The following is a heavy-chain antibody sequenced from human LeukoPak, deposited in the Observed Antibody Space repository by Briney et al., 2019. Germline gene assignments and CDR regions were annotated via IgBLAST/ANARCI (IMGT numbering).Heavy chain of an antibody. J-gene: IGHJ3*02. D-gene: IGHD2-2*01. CDR1: GYSVSSGFY. CDR3: ARGLYQLPTGAFDI. Sequence: SETLSLTCSVSGYSVSSGFYWGWIRRPPGKGLEWIGTIYHSGSTYYNPSLKSRVTISVDTSKNQFSLKLSSVTAADTAVYYCARGLYQLPTGAFDIWGQGTMVTVSS. CDR2: IYHSGST. V-gene: IGHV4-38-2*02.